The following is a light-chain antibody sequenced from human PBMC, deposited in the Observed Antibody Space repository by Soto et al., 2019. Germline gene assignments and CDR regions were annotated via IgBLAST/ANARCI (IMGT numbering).Light chain of an antibody. CDR1: QGIGNS. J-gene: IGKJ5*01. Sequence: DIQMTQSPPSLSASVGDRVTITCRASQGIGNSLAWYQQKPGTVPKLLIYSASTLQSGVPSRFSGSGSGTDFTLTISSLQPEDVAAYYFQKYNTFPATFGQGTRLQMK. CDR2: SAS. CDR3: QKYNTFPAT. V-gene: IGKV1-27*01.